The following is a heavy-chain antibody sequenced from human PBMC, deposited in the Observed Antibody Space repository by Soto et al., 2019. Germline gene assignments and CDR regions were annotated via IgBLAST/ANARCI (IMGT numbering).Heavy chain of an antibody. CDR3: ATDDYGDYVSSRRPYYYYYYMDV. Sequence: SETLSLTCTVSGGSISSYYWSWIRQPPGKGLEWIGYIYYSGSTNYNPSLKSRVTISVDTSKNQFSLKLSSVTAADTAVYYCATDDYGDYVSSRRPYYYYYYMDVWGKGTTVTVSS. V-gene: IGHV4-59*01. CDR1: GGSISSYY. J-gene: IGHJ6*03. CDR2: IYYSGST. D-gene: IGHD4-17*01.